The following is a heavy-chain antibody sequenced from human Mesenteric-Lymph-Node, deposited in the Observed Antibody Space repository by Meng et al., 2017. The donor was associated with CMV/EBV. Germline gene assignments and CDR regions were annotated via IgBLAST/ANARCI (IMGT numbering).Heavy chain of an antibody. D-gene: IGHD2-2*01. CDR1: GGSISSSSYY. Sequence: SETLSLTCTVSGGSISSSSYYWGWIRQPPGKGLEWIGSIYYSGSTYYNPSLKSRVTISVDTSKNQFSLKLSSVTAADTAVYYCAMGGEYQLRMVYWGQGTLVTVSS. J-gene: IGHJ4*02. CDR3: AMGGEYQLRMVY. CDR2: IYYSGST. V-gene: IGHV4-39*07.